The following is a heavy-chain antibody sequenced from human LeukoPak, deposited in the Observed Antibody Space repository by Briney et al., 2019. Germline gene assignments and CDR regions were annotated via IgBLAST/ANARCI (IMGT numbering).Heavy chain of an antibody. CDR3: ASRLRMFDY. CDR1: GYSISSGYY. D-gene: IGHD4-17*01. J-gene: IGHJ4*02. Sequence: SETLSLTCAVSGYSISSGYYWGWVRQPPGKGLEWIGSIYHSGSTYYNPSLKSRVTISVDTSKNQFSLKLSSVTAADTAVYYSASRLRMFDYWGQGTLVTVSS. V-gene: IGHV4-38-2*01. CDR2: IYHSGST.